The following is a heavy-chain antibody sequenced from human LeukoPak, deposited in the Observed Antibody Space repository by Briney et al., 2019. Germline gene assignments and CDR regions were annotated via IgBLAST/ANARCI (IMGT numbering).Heavy chain of an antibody. V-gene: IGHV3-64*01. CDR3: ARSVHYYYYYMDV. J-gene: IGHJ6*03. CDR1: GFTFSSYA. CDR2: ISSNGGST. Sequence: PGGSLRLSCAASGFTFSSYAMHWVRQAPGKGLEYVSAISSNGGSTYYANSVKGRFTISRDNSKNTLYLQMGSLRAEDMAVYYCARSVHYYYYYMDVWGKGTMVTVSS.